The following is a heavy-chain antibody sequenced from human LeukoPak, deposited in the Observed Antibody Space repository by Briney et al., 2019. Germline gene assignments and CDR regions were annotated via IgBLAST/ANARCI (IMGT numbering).Heavy chain of an antibody. CDR3: TTRPPRPSYVVVPAAKGELDY. D-gene: IGHD2-2*01. J-gene: IGHJ4*02. Sequence: GGSLRLSCAASGFTFSNAWMSWVRQAPGKGLEWVGRIKSKTDGGTTDYAAPVKGRFTISRDDSRNTLYLQMNSLKTEDTAVYYCTTRPPRPSYVVVPAAKGELDYWGQGTLVTVSS. CDR2: IKSKTDGGTT. V-gene: IGHV3-15*01. CDR1: GFTFSNAW.